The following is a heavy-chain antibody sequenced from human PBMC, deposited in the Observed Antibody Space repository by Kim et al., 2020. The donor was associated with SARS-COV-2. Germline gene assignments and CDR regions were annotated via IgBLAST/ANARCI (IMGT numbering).Heavy chain of an antibody. CDR2: INADSGNT. V-gene: IGHV1-3*01. J-gene: IGHJ4*02. Sequence: ASVKVSCKASGYTFTNYGLHWVRQAPGQRLEWMGRINADSGNTKYAQKFQGRVTITRDTSASTVYMELSSLTSEDAAVYYCARPMTTAYYTMHYWGQGTLVTGSS. CDR3: ARPMTTAYYTMHY. D-gene: IGHD3-9*01. CDR1: GYTFTNYG.